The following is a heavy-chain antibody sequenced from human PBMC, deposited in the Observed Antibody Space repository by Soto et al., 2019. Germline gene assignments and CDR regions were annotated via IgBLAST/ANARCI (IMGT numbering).Heavy chain of an antibody. CDR3: ARHVIGSGWYYFDY. J-gene: IGHJ4*02. CDR1: GGSISSYY. Sequence: QVQLQESGPGLVKPSETLSLTCTVSGGSISSYYWSWIRQPPGKGLEWIGYLYYSGSTNYNPSLMSRVTISVDTSKNQFSLKLSSVTAADTAVYYCARHVIGSGWYYFDYWGQGTLVTVSS. D-gene: IGHD6-19*01. V-gene: IGHV4-59*08. CDR2: LYYSGST.